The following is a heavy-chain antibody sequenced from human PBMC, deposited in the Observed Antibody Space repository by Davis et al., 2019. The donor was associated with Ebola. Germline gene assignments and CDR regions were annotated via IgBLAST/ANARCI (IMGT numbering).Heavy chain of an antibody. Sequence: MPSETLSLTCTVSGGSISSSSYYWGWIRQPPGKGLEWIVSIYYSGSTYYNPSLKSRVTISVDTSKNQFSLKLSSVTAADTAVYYCARHPQWLGGYNWFDPWGQGTLVTVSS. CDR3: ARHPQWLGGYNWFDP. CDR1: GGSISSSSYY. J-gene: IGHJ5*02. CDR2: IYYSGST. D-gene: IGHD6-19*01. V-gene: IGHV4-39*01.